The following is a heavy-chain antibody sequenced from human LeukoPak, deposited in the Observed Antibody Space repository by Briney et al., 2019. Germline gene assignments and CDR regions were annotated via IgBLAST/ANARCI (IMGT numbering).Heavy chain of an antibody. CDR1: GFTFSSYG. CDR2: IWYDGSNK. J-gene: IGHJ3*02. CDR3: ASLLRGGYSSGLKAFDI. Sequence: GGSLRLSCAASGFTFSSYGMHWVRQAPGKGLEWVAVIWYDGSNKYYADSAKGRFTISRDNSKNTLYLQMNSLRAEDTAVYYCASLLRGGYSSGLKAFDIWGQGTMVTVSS. V-gene: IGHV3-33*01. D-gene: IGHD6-19*01.